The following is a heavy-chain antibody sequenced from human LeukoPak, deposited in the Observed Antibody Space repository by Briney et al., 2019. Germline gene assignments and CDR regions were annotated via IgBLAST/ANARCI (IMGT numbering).Heavy chain of an antibody. CDR1: GFTFSSSA. D-gene: IGHD2-15*01. Sequence: PGGPLRLSCAASGFTFSSSAMYWVRQAPGKGLEWVPVISNDGSNKYYADSVKGRFTISRDNSKNTLYLQMKSLRAEDTAVYYCARDSRGYCSGGSCYYYGMDVWGQGTTVTVSS. J-gene: IGHJ6*02. CDR2: ISNDGSNK. CDR3: ARDSRGYCSGGSCYYYGMDV. V-gene: IGHV3-30-3*01.